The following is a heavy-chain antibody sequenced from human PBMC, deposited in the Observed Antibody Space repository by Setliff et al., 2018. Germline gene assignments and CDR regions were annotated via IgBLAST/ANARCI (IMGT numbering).Heavy chain of an antibody. J-gene: IGHJ1*01. V-gene: IGHV3-23*01. CDR3: AKDSSGWPHSLISYFQH. CDR1: GFRFNGHG. CDR2: ISGSGGST. D-gene: IGHD6-19*01. Sequence: GESLKISCAASGFRFNGHGMNWVRQAPGKGLEWVSAISGSGGSTYDADSVKGRFTISRDNSKKTLYLQMNSLRAEDTAVYYCAKDSSGWPHSLISYFQHWGQGTLVTVSS.